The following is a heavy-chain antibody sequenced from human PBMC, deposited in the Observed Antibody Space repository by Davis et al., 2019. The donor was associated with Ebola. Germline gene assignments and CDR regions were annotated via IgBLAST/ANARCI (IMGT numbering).Heavy chain of an antibody. CDR3: AKAAFRGYEYGGDALDI. CDR1: GFSFSGSA. V-gene: IGHV3-73*01. Sequence: GGSLRLSCAASGFSFSGSAIHWVRQASGKGLEWIGRIRSKPNDYATAYAASVEGRFTISRDDSRNTAYLQMNSLKTDDTALYYCAKAAFRGYEYGGDALDIWGRGTMVTVSS. CDR2: IRSKPNDYAT. J-gene: IGHJ3*02. D-gene: IGHD5-12*01.